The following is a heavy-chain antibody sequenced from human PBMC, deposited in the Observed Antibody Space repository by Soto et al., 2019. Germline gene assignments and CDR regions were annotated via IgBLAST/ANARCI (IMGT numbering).Heavy chain of an antibody. V-gene: IGHV3-23*01. D-gene: IGHD3-3*01. J-gene: IGHJ4*02. CDR2: IGGSGDDT. Sequence: GGSLRLSCTASGFTFINYAMSWVRQAPGRGLEWVSAIGGSGDDTNYADSVRGRFTVSRDNSENTLYLQMDSLRAEDTAVYICALRWGEIFGVVVPGLDYFDYWGQGTQVTVSS. CDR3: ALRWGEIFGVVVPGLDYFDY. CDR1: GFTFINYA.